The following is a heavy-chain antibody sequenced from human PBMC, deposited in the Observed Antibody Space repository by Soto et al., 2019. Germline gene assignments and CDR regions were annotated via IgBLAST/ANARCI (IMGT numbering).Heavy chain of an antibody. V-gene: IGHV3-23*01. D-gene: IGHD5-18*01. J-gene: IGHJ6*02. CDR3: AAISGYSSFYYYYYGMDV. Sequence: LRLSCAASGFTFSSYAMSWVRQAPGKGLEWVSAISGSGGSTYYADSVKGRFTISRDNSKNTLYLQMNSLRAEDTAVYYCAAISGYSSFYYYYYGMDVWGQGTTVTVSS. CDR1: GFTFSSYA. CDR2: ISGSGGST.